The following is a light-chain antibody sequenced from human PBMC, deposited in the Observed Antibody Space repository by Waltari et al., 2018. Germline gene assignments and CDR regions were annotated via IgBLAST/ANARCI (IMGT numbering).Light chain of an antibody. V-gene: IGLV3-21*02. J-gene: IGLJ3*02. CDR2: DDS. CDR3: EVWDSSSDQWV. Sequence: SYVLTQPPSVSVAPGQTARITCGGSDSGRNSVHWYQQKPGQAPVLVVYDDSDRPSGIPERFSGSNSGNTATLTISRVEDGDEADFYCEVWDSSSDQWVFGGGTKLTVL. CDR1: DSGRNS.